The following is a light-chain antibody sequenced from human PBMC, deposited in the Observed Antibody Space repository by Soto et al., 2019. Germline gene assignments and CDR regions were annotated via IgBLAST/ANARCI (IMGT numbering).Light chain of an antibody. V-gene: IGLV1-47*01. CDR2: RNN. J-gene: IGLJ2*01. CDR3: AAWDESLTGV. Sequence: VLTQPPSASGTPGQRVTISCSGSSSNIGSNYVYWYQQLPGTAPKLLIYRNNQRPSGVPDRFSGSKSGTSASLAISGLRSEDEADYYCAAWDESLTGVFGGGTKLTVL. CDR1: SSNIGSNY.